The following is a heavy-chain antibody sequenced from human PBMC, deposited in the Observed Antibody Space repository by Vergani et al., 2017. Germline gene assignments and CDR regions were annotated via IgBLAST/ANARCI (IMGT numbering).Heavy chain of an antibody. Sequence: EVQLVESGGGLVKPGGSLRLSCAASGFTFSSYSMNWVRQAPGKGLEWVSSISSSSSYIYYADSVKGRFTISRDNAKNSLYLQMNSLRAEDTAVYYCARERKVPAAARDSSGWYGYYYYYYGMDVWGQGTTVTVSS. V-gene: IGHV3-21*01. J-gene: IGHJ6*02. CDR2: ISSSSSYI. CDR1: GFTFSSYS. D-gene: IGHD6-19*01. CDR3: ARERKVPAAARDSSGWYGYYYYYYGMDV.